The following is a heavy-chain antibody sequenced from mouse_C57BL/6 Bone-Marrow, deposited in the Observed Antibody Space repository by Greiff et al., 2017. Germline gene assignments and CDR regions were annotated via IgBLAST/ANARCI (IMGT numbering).Heavy chain of an antibody. CDR3: ASDYGSSFYYAMDY. V-gene: IGHV1-50*01. CDR2: IDPSDSYT. CDR1: GYTFTSYW. Sequence: QVQLQQPGAELVKPGASVKLSCKASGYTFTSYWMQWVKQRPGQGLEWIGEIDPSDSYTNYNQKFKGKAPLTVDTSSSTAYMQLSSLTSEDSAVYYCASDYGSSFYYAMDYWGQGTSVTVSS. J-gene: IGHJ4*01. D-gene: IGHD1-1*01.